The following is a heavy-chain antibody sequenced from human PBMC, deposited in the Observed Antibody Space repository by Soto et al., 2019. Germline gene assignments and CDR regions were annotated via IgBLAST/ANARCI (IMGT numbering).Heavy chain of an antibody. J-gene: IGHJ5*02. CDR1: GYTFFTYD. CDR2: ISTYSGDT. V-gene: IGHV1-18*01. D-gene: IGHD5-12*01. CDR3: ARHHGPTTSENWFDP. Sequence: ASVKVSFKASGYTFFTYDISWLRQAPGQGLEWMGWISTYSGDTKYAQKFQGRVTMTTDTSTTTAYLEPRSLRSDDTAVYYCARHHGPTTSENWFDPWGQGTLVTVSS.